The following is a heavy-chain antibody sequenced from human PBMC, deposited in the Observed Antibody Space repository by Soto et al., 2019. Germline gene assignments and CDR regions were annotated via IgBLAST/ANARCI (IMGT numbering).Heavy chain of an antibody. D-gene: IGHD2-15*01. CDR1: GGSFSGYY. J-gene: IGHJ5*02. CDR3: ARKRGCSGGSCYYNWFDP. V-gene: IGHV4-34*01. Sequence: SETLSLTCAVYGGSFSGYYWSWIRQPPGKGLEWIGEINHSGSTNYNPSLKSRVTISVDTSKNQFSLKLSSVTAADTAVYYCARKRGCSGGSCYYNWFDPWGQGTLVTVSS. CDR2: INHSGST.